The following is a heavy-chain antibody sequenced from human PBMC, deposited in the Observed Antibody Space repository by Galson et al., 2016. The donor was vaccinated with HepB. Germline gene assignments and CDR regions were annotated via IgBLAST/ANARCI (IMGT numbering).Heavy chain of an antibody. CDR3: VQGSTAPAV. J-gene: IGHJ6*04. V-gene: IGHV3-23*01. D-gene: IGHD1-26*01. Sequence: SLRLSCAASGFTFSNYGMTWVRQAPGKGLEVVSSISRSGDSTDYADSVKGRFTISRDNSNNTLSLQMNSLTADDTAIYYCVQGSTAPAVWGKGTTVTVSS. CDR1: GFTFSNYG. CDR2: ISRSGDST.